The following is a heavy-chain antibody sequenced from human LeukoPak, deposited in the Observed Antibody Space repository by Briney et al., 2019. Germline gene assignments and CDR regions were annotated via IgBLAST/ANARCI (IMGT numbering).Heavy chain of an antibody. V-gene: IGHV3-30*14. Sequence: GRSLRLSSAASGFTFSTYAMHWVRQAPGKGLEWVVVISYDGSSKYYADSVKGRFTISRDNSKNTLYLQMNSLRAEDTAVYYCARSDYWEYYFDYWGQGTLVTVSS. CDR2: ISYDGSSK. CDR1: GFTFSTYA. J-gene: IGHJ4*02. D-gene: IGHD2-8*02. CDR3: ARSDYWEYYFDY.